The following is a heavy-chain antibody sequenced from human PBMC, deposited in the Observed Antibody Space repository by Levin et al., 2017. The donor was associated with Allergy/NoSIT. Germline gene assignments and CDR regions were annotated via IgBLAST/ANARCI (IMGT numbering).Heavy chain of an antibody. V-gene: IGHV1-69*01. CDR1: GGTFSSYA. J-gene: IGHJ4*02. Sequence: KISCKASGGTFSSYAISWVRQAPGQGLEWMGGIIPIFGTANYAQKFQGRVTITADESTSTAYMELSSLRSEDTAVYYCAIQGGDYDYVWGNHYYFDYWGQGTLVTVSS. CDR3: AIQGGDYDYVWGNHYYFDY. D-gene: IGHD3-16*01. CDR2: IIPIFGTA.